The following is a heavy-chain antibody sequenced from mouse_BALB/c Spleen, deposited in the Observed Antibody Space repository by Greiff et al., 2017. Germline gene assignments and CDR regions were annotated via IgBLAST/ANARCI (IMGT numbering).Heavy chain of an antibody. CDR2: INPYNGAT. Sequence: VQLQQSGPELVKPGASVKISCKASGYSFTGYYMHWVKQSHVKSLEWIGRINPYNGATSYNQNFKDKASLTVDKSSSTAYMELHSLTSEDSAVYYCARSGGNQGFAYWGQGTLVTVSA. V-gene: IGHV1-31*01. D-gene: IGHD2-1*01. CDR1: GYSFTGYY. J-gene: IGHJ3*01. CDR3: ARSGGNQGFAY.